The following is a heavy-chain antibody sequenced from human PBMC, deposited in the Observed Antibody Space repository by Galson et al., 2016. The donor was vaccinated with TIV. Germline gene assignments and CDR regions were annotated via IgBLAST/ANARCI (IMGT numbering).Heavy chain of an antibody. Sequence: SLRLSCAASGFTFSAYAVNWVRQAPGKGLEWVSGIGGIGTSPYYAGSVKGRFTISRDNSRNTLYLQMNSLRAEDTALYYCAIDAQWLPAAYFDYWGQGILVTVSS. V-gene: IGHV3-23*01. CDR2: IGGIGTSP. CDR1: GFTFSAYA. D-gene: IGHD6-19*01. CDR3: AIDAQWLPAAYFDY. J-gene: IGHJ4*02.